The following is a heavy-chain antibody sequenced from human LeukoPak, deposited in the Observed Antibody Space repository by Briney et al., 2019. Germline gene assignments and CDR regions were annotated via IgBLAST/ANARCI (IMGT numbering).Heavy chain of an antibody. V-gene: IGHV1-69*04. CDR2: IIPIPDIA. D-gene: IGHD2-15*01. J-gene: IGHJ4*02. Sequence: VASVKVSCKASGDTFSMYTFSWVRQAPGQGLEWMGRIIPIPDIANYPQKFQGRVTITADILTSTTYMELSSLRSDDTAVYYCARDHCSGGTCLGGHWGQGTLVTVSS. CDR1: GDTFSMYT. CDR3: ARDHCSGGTCLGGH.